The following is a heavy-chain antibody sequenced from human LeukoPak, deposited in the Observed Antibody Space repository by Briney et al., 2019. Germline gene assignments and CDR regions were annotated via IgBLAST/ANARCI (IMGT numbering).Heavy chain of an antibody. CDR3: ARAPTVLVGYCSSSSCQADY. CDR2: INPRGTYI. V-gene: IGHV3-21*01. D-gene: IGHD2-2*01. J-gene: IGHJ4*02. Sequence: GGSLRLSCAASGFTFRSYSMNWFRQAPGKGLEWFSAINPRGTYIYYADSVKGRFTISRDNAENSLYLQMNSLRVEDTAVYYCARAPTVLVGYCSSSSCQADYWGQGTLVTVSS. CDR1: GFTFRSYS.